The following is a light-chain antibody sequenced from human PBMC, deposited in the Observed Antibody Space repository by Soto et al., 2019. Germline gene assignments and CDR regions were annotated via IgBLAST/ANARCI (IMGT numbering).Light chain of an antibody. CDR1: QDISNY. CDR3: QKYNSAPQLT. V-gene: IGKV1-27*01. Sequence: DIPMTQSPSSLSASVGDRVTITCRASQDISNYLAWYQQKPGKVPKLLIYAASTLQSGVPSRFSGSGSGTDFTLTISSLQPEDVATYYCQKYNSAPQLTFGGGTKVEIK. CDR2: AAS. J-gene: IGKJ4*01.